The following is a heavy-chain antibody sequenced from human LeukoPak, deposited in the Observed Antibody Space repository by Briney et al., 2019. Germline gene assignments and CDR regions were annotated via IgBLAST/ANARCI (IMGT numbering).Heavy chain of an antibody. CDR3: TTEPGHHEPDAFDI. V-gene: IGHV3-15*01. CDR2: IKSKTDGGTT. CDR1: GFTFSNAW. J-gene: IGHJ3*02. D-gene: IGHD1-14*01. Sequence: GGSLRLSCAASGFTFSNAWMSWVRQAPGKGLEWVGRIKSKTDGGTTDYAAPVKGRFTTSRDDSKNTLYLQMNSLKTEDTAVYYCTTEPGHHEPDAFDIWGQGTMVTVSS.